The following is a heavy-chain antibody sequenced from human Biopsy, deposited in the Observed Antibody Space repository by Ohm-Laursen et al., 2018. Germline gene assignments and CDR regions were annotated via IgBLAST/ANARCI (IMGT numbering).Heavy chain of an antibody. CDR1: EGTFSNYG. D-gene: IGHD3-9*01. Sequence: ASVKVSCKAPEGTFSNYGVNWVRQAPGQGLEWLGGNIPILGTGNYAHQFQDRVTVVADTSTSTATMELCSLRSDDTAVYYCATKLTGYFHHWGQGTLVIVSS. V-gene: IGHV1-69*06. CDR3: ATKLTGYFHH. J-gene: IGHJ1*01. CDR2: NIPILGTG.